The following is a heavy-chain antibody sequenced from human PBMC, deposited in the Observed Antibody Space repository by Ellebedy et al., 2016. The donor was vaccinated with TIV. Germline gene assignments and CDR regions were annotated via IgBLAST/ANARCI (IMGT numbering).Heavy chain of an antibody. V-gene: IGHV3-30*02. CDR3: AKGRSAAVDH. Sequence: GGSLRLSCAASGFTFSAYGMHWVRQAPGKGLEWVAYIRDDGSNKYYADSVKGRFTISRDNSNNTLHLHMSSLRADDTAVYYCAKGRSAAVDHWGQGTLVTVSS. CDR1: GFTFSAYG. D-gene: IGHD6-13*01. CDR2: IRDDGSNK. J-gene: IGHJ4*02.